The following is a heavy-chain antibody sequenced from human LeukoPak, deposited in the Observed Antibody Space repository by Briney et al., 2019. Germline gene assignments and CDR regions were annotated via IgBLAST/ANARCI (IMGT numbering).Heavy chain of an antibody. CDR3: TRKLRLDEH. D-gene: IGHD1-7*01. Sequence: ASVKVSCKASGYTFITSDINWVRQASGQGLEWMGYMDPNSGHTEFARKFQGRVTMTGDTPTSTAYMELSSLTPDDTAIYYCTRKLRLDEHWGQGTLVAVSS. CDR2: MDPNSGHT. V-gene: IGHV1-8*01. CDR1: GYTFITSD. J-gene: IGHJ4*02.